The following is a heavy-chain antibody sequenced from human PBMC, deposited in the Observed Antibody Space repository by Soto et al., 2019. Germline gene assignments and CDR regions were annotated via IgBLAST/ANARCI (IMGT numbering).Heavy chain of an antibody. CDR1: GFTFSNYG. J-gene: IGHJ4*02. CDR3: VNGICNYCGLEH. D-gene: IGHD3-3*02. Sequence: GGSLRLSCAASGFTFSNYGMYWVRQAPGKGLEWVAFISYDGSSKFYADPMKGRHTISRDNSKNTLYLQMNSLRAEDTAVYYCVNGICNYCGLEHWGQGTRVTDPS. CDR2: ISYDGSSK. V-gene: IGHV3-30*18.